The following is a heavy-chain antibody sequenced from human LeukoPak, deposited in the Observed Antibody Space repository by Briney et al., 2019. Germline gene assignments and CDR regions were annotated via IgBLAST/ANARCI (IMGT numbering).Heavy chain of an antibody. V-gene: IGHV3-23*01. CDR1: GFTFRSHA. CDR3: AKDRSNSSGYYSKFDY. Sequence: QPGGSLRLSCAASGFTFRSHAMSWVRRAPGRGLEWVSAIRGDGATMFYADSVKGRITISRDNSKNTLYLQMNSLRAEDTAVYYCAKDRSNSSGYYSKFDYWGQGTLVTVSS. D-gene: IGHD3-22*01. J-gene: IGHJ4*02. CDR2: IRGDGATM.